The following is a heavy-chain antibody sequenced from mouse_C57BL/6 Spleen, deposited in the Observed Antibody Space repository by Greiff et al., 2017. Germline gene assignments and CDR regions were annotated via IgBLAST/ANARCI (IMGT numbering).Heavy chain of an antibody. CDR3: ASWGLRLHFAY. J-gene: IGHJ3*01. CDR1: GYTFTDYN. Sequence: VQLKQSGPELVKPGASVKIPCKASGYTFTDYNMDWVKQSHGKSLEWIGDISPNNGGTIDNQKFKGKATLTVDKSSSTAYMELRSLTSEDTAVYYCASWGLRLHFAYWGQGTLVTVSA. CDR2: ISPNNGGT. D-gene: IGHD2-4*01. V-gene: IGHV1-18*01.